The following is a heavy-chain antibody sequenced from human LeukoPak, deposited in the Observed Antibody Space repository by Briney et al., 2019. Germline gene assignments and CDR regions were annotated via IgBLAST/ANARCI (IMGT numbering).Heavy chain of an antibody. CDR3: AGGGNYDILTGYYFERSSHLGRSRFDY. J-gene: IGHJ4*02. D-gene: IGHD3-9*01. CDR2: INHGVTT. Sequence: PSETLSLTCAVYARSVSGNYWSWIRQPPGNGREWIGEINHGVTTNYHTSLRRRSTISVETSKNQFSLKLSSVTAADTAVYYCAGGGNYDILTGYYFERSSHLGRSRFDYWGQGTRVTVSS. V-gene: IGHV4-34*01. CDR1: ARSVSGNY.